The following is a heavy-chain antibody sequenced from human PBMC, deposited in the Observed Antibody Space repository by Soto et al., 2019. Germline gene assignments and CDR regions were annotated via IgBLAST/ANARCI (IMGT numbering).Heavy chain of an antibody. CDR1: GYTFTSYD. J-gene: IGHJ5*02. V-gene: IGHV1-8*01. Sequence: QVQLVQSGAEVKKPGASVKVSCKASGYTFTSYDINWVRQATGQGLEWMGWMNPNSGNTGYAQKFQGRVTMTRNTSISTAYREMSSLRSEDTAVYYCAIMGGLIAVAGLDPWGQGNLVTVSS. D-gene: IGHD6-19*01. CDR2: MNPNSGNT. CDR3: AIMGGLIAVAGLDP.